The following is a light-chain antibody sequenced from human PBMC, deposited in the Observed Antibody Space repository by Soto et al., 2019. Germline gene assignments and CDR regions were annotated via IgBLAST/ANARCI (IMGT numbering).Light chain of an antibody. J-gene: IGKJ1*01. CDR3: QQANSFPVT. CDR2: AAA. Sequence: DMPMTEAPSTLSASVGDRVTITCRASQSISSWLAWYQQKPGKAPKLLIYAAASLQSGVPSRFSGSGSGTDFTLTISSLQPEDFATYYCQQANSFPVTFGQGTKVDIK. CDR1: QSISSW. V-gene: IGKV1-12*01.